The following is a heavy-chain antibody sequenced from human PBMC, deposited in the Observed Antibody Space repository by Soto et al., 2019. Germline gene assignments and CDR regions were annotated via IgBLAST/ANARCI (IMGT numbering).Heavy chain of an antibody. CDR2: IWYDGSNK. CDR1: GFTFSSYG. CDR3: ARKLDSGVVGADY. V-gene: IGHV3-33*01. Sequence: QVRLVESGGGVVQPGRSLRLSCAASGFTFSSYGMHWVRQAPGKGLEWVALIWYDGSNKYYADSVKGRFTISRDNSKNTLYLQMNSLRPEDTAVYYCARKLDSGVVGADYWGQGTLVTVSS. D-gene: IGHD3-22*01. J-gene: IGHJ4*02.